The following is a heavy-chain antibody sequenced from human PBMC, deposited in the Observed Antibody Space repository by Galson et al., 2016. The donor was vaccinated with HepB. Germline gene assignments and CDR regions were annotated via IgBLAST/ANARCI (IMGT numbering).Heavy chain of an antibody. CDR1: GFTFSSYW. D-gene: IGHD3-9*01. J-gene: IGHJ3*02. CDR3: AKEGRDILTGYYNGDAFDI. CDR2: INNDGSNT. V-gene: IGHV3-74*03. Sequence: LRLSCAASGFTFSSYWMNWVRQAPGKGLVWVSRINNDGSNTTYADSVKGRFTISRDNAKNTLYLQMNSLRAEDTAVYYCAKEGRDILTGYYNGDAFDIWGQGTMVTVSS.